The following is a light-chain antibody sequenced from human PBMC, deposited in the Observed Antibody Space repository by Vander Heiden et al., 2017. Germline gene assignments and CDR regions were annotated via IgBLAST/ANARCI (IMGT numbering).Light chain of an antibody. J-gene: IGLJ2*01. CDR1: KLGDKY. CDR2: QDK. Sequence: SYELTQSPSVSVSPGQTTTIICSGDKLGDKYVSWYQKKPGQSPVLLIYQDKNRPSGIPERFSASNSGNTATLTISGSQAIDEADYYCLTWDTSTAVFGGGTKLTVL. V-gene: IGLV3-1*01. CDR3: LTWDTSTAV.